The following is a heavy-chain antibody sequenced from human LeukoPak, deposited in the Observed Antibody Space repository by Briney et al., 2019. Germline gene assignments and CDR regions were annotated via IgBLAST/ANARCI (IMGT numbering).Heavy chain of an antibody. Sequence: PGRSLRLPCAGSGFTFGGYAMSWVRQAPGKGLEWVSAISGSGGSTYYADSVKGRFTISRDNSKNTLYLQMNSLRAEDTAVYYCAKDLLYDFWSTDYWGQGTLVTVSS. V-gene: IGHV3-23*01. CDR1: GFTFGGYA. J-gene: IGHJ4*02. CDR3: AKDLLYDFWSTDY. D-gene: IGHD3-3*01. CDR2: ISGSGGST.